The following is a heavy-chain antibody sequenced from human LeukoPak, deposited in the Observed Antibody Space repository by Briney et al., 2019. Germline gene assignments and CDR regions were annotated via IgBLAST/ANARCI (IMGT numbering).Heavy chain of an antibody. D-gene: IGHD3-10*01. V-gene: IGHV3-53*01. CDR2: FYSGGNT. Sequence: GGSLRLSCAASGFTVSSNYVSWVRQAPGKGLEWLSVFYSGGNTYHADSVKGRFTISRDNSKNTLYLQMNSLRAEDTAVYYCARDYYGSGRLDYWGQGTLVTVSP. CDR3: ARDYYGSGRLDY. J-gene: IGHJ4*02. CDR1: GFTVSSNY.